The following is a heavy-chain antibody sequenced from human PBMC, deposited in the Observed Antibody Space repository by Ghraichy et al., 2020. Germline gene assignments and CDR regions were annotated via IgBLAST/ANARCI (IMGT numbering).Heavy chain of an antibody. CDR2: IYSSGFP. V-gene: IGHV3-53*01. J-gene: IGHJ4*02. D-gene: IGHD1-14*01. Sequence: GGSLRHSWAVCGLTGSSTYMTWVRQAPGKGLEWVSVIYSSGFPFYADSVKGRVTISRDDSRNTVYLQMSSLRAEDTAIYYCACAWPYNGFDYWGRGTLVAVSS. CDR1: GLTGSSTY. CDR3: ACAWPYNGFDY.